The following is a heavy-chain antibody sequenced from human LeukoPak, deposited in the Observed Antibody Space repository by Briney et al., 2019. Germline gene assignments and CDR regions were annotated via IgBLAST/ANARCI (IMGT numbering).Heavy chain of an antibody. J-gene: IGHJ6*03. CDR1: DYSIRSGYY. V-gene: IGHV4-38-2*02. CDR3: AGAGDYFSYYYYMDV. CDR2: IYHSGST. D-gene: IGHD4-17*01. Sequence: SETLSLTCTVSDYSIRSGYYWDWIRQPPGKGLEWIGSIYHSGSTYYSPSLKSRVTISVDTSKNQFSLKLSSVTAADTAVYYCAGAGDYFSYYYYMDVWAKGPRSPSP.